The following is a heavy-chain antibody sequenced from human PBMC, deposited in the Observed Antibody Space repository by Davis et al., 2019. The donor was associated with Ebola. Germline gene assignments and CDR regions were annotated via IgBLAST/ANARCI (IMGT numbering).Heavy chain of an antibody. Sequence: PGGSLRLSCAASGFSSSSHWMSCVRQAPGKGLEWVANIKPDGTFRDYLAAVMGRFTISRDNAQNSLDLQMNTLRAEDTAVYFCAKHGTPTAIGGQGTLVTVSS. J-gene: IGHJ4*02. CDR1: GFSSSSHW. V-gene: IGHV3-7*03. CDR2: IKPDGTFR. D-gene: IGHD2-2*01. CDR3: AKHGTPTAI.